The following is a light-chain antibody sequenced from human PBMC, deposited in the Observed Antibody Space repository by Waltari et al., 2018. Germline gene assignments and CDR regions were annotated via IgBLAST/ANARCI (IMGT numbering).Light chain of an antibody. CDR1: SSDIGNYDL. Sequence: QSALTQPASVSGSPGQSITISCSGTSSDIGNYDLVSWFQHHPGKAPKLLIYAVTKRPSGVSSRFSGSKTGNTASLTISGLQAEDEAHYYCCSHAGSRSIWVIGGGTKLTVL. V-gene: IGLV2-23*02. CDR3: CSHAGSRSIWV. CDR2: AVT. J-gene: IGLJ3*02.